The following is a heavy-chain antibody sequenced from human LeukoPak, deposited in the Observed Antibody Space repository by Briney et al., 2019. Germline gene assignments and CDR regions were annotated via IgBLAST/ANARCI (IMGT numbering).Heavy chain of an antibody. CDR1: GFTFSSYA. CDR2: ISGSGGST. CDR3: AKGKRITIFGVVTPRGPPDY. D-gene: IGHD3-3*01. J-gene: IGHJ4*02. V-gene: IGHV3-23*01. Sequence: GGSLRLSCAASGFTFSSYAMSWVRQAPGKGLEWASAISGSGGSTYYADSVKGRFTISRDNSKNTLYLQMNSLRAEDTAVYYCAKGKRITIFGVVTPRGPPDYWGQGTLVTVSS.